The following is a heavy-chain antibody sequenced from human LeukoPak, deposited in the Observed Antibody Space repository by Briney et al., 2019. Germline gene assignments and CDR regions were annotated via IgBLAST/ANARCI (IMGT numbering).Heavy chain of an antibody. V-gene: IGHV2-5*01. D-gene: IGHD1-26*01. Sequence: SGPTLVNPTQALTLTCTFSGFSLTTGGVGVGWIRQPPGKALEWLAIVYWNDDKRYNPSLKNRLTITKDTSKNQVVLTMTNTDPVGTGTYYCAHRLYSGSLRGCNFDYWGQGTLVTVSS. CDR3: AHRLYSGSLRGCNFDY. CDR1: GFSLTTGGVG. CDR2: VYWNDDK. J-gene: IGHJ4*02.